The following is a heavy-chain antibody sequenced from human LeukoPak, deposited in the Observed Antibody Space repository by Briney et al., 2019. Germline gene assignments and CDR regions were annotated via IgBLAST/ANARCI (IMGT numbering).Heavy chain of an antibody. CDR2: IYHSGST. J-gene: IGHJ5*02. CDR1: GGSFSGYY. V-gene: IGHV4-34*01. D-gene: IGHD3-22*01. Sequence: SETLSLTCAVYGGSFSGYYWSWIRQPPGKGLEWIGEIYHSGSTNYNPSLKSRVTISVDKSKNQFSLKLSSVTAADTAVYYCARDFRETYYYDSSGWFDPWGQGTLVTVSS. CDR3: ARDFRETYYYDSSGWFDP.